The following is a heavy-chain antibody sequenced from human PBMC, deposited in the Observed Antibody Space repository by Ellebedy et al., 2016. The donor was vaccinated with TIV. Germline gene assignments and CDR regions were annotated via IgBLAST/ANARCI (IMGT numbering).Heavy chain of an antibody. Sequence: SETLSLTXAAYGVPFSDYFWSWIRQTPGKGLEWIGEINHSGSTNYNPSPKSRVTISVDTSKNQFSLKLKTVTAADAAVYYCARGGNWGVAFWGQGTLVTVSS. CDR2: INHSGST. D-gene: IGHD7-27*01. CDR1: GVPFSDYF. CDR3: ARGGNWGVAF. V-gene: IGHV4-34*01. J-gene: IGHJ4*02.